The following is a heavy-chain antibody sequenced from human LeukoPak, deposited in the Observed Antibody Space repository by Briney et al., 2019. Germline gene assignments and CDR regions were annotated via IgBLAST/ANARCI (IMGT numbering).Heavy chain of an antibody. D-gene: IGHD1-1*01. Sequence: SETLPLTCADYGASFNAYYWSWIRQTPGKGLEWIGEINQSGTANYNPSLKSRVTISVDTSKNQFSLKLSSVTAADTALYYCARGQEEWERLQRAVHFDYWGQGNLITVSS. CDR3: ARGQEEWERLQRAVHFDY. V-gene: IGHV4-34*01. CDR2: INQSGTA. J-gene: IGHJ4*02. CDR1: GASFNAYY.